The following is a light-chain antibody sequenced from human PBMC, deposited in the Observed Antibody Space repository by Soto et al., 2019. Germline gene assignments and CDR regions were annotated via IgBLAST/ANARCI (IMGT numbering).Light chain of an antibody. CDR2: GVS. J-gene: IGKJ4*02. CDR3: QQDGTLPRT. V-gene: IGKV3-20*01. CDR1: QSVRNKY. Sequence: ELALTKPPGNLCGSDTDTATHSFRASQSVRNKYLAWYQQNPGQAPRLLIYGVSNRATGIPDKFSGSRSGTDFTLTICSLESEDFAVYYCQQDGTLPRTFGEGTKVEIK.